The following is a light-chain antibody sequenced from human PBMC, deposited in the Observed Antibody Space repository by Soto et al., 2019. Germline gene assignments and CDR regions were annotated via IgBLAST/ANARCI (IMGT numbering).Light chain of an antibody. CDR2: GAS. CDR1: QSLSTY. J-gene: IGKJ4*01. CDR3: QQYGTSPLT. V-gene: IGKV3-20*01. Sequence: EIVLTQSPGTLSLSPGERATLSCRASQSLSTYLAWYQQKPGQAPRLLIHGASRRATGIPDRFSGSGSGTDFTLTISSVEPEDYAVYYCQQYGTSPLTFGGGTKVDIK.